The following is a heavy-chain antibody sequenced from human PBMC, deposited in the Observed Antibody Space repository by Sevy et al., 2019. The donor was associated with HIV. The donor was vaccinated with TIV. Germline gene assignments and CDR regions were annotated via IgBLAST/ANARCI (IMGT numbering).Heavy chain of an antibody. CDR1: GFSFSSYS. J-gene: IGHJ4*02. CDR2: IGSSNSYI. D-gene: IGHD6-13*01. V-gene: IGHV3-21*01. CDR3: ARRYSSSWYILYYFEY. Sequence: GGSLRLSCAASGFSFSSYSVSWVLQAPGKGLEWVASIGSSNSYIYYADSVKGRFTISRDNAKNSLFLHMNTLRAEDTAVYYCARRYSSSWYILYYFEYWGQRTPVTVSS.